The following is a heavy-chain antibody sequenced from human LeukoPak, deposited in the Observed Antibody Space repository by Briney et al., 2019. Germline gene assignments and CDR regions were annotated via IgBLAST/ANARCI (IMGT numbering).Heavy chain of an antibody. V-gene: IGHV3-33*08. Sequence: PGGSLRLSCTASGFTFNSYAMHWVRQSPGQGLEWVAVIWYDGSNEYYADSVKGRFTVSRDNSKNTLYLQMNSLRAEDAAVYYCARDHPAVGGSTGYFQHWGQGSLVTVSS. CDR3: ARDHPAVGGSTGYFQH. CDR2: IWYDGSNE. D-gene: IGHD6-19*01. CDR1: GFTFNSYA. J-gene: IGHJ1*01.